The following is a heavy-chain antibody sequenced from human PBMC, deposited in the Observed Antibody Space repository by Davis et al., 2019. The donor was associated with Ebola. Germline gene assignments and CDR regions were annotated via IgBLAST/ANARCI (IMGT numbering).Heavy chain of an antibody. CDR2: ISYDGSNK. CDR1: GFTFSSYG. Sequence: GESLKISCAASGFTFSSYGMHWVRQAPGKGLEWVAVISYDGSNKYYADSVKGRFTISRDNSKNTLYLQMYSLRAEDTAVYYCAKNRGYSYGLGPYFDYWGQGTLVTVSS. V-gene: IGHV3-30*18. CDR3: AKNRGYSYGLGPYFDY. J-gene: IGHJ4*02. D-gene: IGHD5-18*01.